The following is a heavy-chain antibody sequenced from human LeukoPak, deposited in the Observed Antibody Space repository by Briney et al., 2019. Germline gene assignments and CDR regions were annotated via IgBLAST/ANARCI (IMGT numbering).Heavy chain of an antibody. CDR1: GFTFSSYA. J-gene: IGHJ4*02. V-gene: IGHV3-23*01. Sequence: GGSLRLSCAASGFTFSSYAMSWVRQAPGKGLEWGSAISGSGGSTYYADSVKGRFTISRDNSKNTLYLQMNSLRAEDTAVYYCAKDGGGYCSGGSCYPDYWGQGTLVTVSS. CDR3: AKDGGGYCSGGSCYPDY. CDR2: ISGSGGST. D-gene: IGHD2-15*01.